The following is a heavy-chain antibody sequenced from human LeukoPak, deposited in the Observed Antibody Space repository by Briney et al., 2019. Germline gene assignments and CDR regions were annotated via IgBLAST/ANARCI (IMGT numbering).Heavy chain of an antibody. CDR1: GGSISSYY. J-gene: IGHJ4*02. CDR2: IYYSGST. Sequence: SETLSLTCTVSGGSISSYYWSWIRQPPGKGLEWIGYIYYSGSTNYNPSLKSRVTISVDTSKNQFSLKLSSVTAADTAVYYCARGGQFGELSSVIDYWGQGTLVTVSS. V-gene: IGHV4-59*01. CDR3: ARGGQFGELSSVIDY. D-gene: IGHD3-10*01.